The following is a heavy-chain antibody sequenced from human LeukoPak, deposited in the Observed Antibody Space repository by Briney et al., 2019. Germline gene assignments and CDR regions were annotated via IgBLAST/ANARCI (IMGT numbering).Heavy chain of an antibody. D-gene: IGHD3-10*01. Sequence: ASVKVSCKASGYSFTAYYIHWVRQAPGQGLEWMGWINPNSGGTNFAQKLQGRVTMTTDTSTSTAYMELRSLRSDDTAVYYCARVKMVRGVITGAEGYWGQGTLVTVSS. J-gene: IGHJ4*02. CDR2: INPNSGGT. CDR1: GYSFTAYY. V-gene: IGHV1-2*02. CDR3: ARVKMVRGVITGAEGY.